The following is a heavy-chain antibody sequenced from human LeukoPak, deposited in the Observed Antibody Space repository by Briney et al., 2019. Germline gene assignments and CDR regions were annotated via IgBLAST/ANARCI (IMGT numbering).Heavy chain of an antibody. J-gene: IGHJ4*02. CDR3: AKDYPQYYDRRGYFDY. CDR1: GFTFDDYA. D-gene: IGHD3-22*01. Sequence: GGSLRLSCAASGFTFDDYAMHWVRQAPGKGLEWVSLISGDGGSTYYADSVKGRFTISRDNSKNSLYLQMDSLRTEDTALYYCAKDYPQYYDRRGYFDYWGQGTLVTVSS. CDR2: ISGDGGST. V-gene: IGHV3-43*02.